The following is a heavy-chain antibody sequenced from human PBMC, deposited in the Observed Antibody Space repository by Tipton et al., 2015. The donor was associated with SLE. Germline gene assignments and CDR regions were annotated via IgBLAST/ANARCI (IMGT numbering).Heavy chain of an antibody. CDR1: GGSVSIGDYY. D-gene: IGHD2-15*01. Sequence: TLSLTCTVSGGSVSIGDYYWSWIRQDPGKGLEWIGYIYYSGTTHYNPSLKSRVTISVDMSKNQFSLKLNSVTAADTALYFCARGDFAVVDYWGQGTLVTVSS. V-gene: IGHV4-31*03. J-gene: IGHJ4*02. CDR3: ARGDFAVVDY. CDR2: IYYSGTT.